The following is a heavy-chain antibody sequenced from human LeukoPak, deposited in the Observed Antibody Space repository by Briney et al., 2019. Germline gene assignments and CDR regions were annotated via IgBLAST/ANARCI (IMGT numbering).Heavy chain of an antibody. Sequence: SVKVSCKASGGTFSSYAISWVRQAPGQGLEWMGGIIPTFGTANYAQKFQGRVTITTDESTSTAYMELSSLRSEDTAVYYCARTYCSSTSCPSYYYYYYMDVWGKGTTVTVSS. V-gene: IGHV1-69*05. CDR1: GGTFSSYA. CDR3: ARTYCSSTSCPSYYYYYYMDV. CDR2: IIPTFGTA. D-gene: IGHD2-2*01. J-gene: IGHJ6*03.